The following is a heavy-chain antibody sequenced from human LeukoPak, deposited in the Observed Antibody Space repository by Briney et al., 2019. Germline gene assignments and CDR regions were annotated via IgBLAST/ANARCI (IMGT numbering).Heavy chain of an antibody. CDR3: TRLWGGGY. CDR2: ISTDESST. V-gene: IGHV3-74*01. D-gene: IGHD3-16*01. J-gene: IGHJ4*02. CDR1: GFTFSSYW. Sequence: GGSLRPSCAASGFTFSSYWMHWVRQAPGKGLVWVSRISTDESSTSYADSVKGRFTISRDNAKNTLYPQMNSLRAEDTAVYYCTRLWGGGYWGQGTLVTVSS.